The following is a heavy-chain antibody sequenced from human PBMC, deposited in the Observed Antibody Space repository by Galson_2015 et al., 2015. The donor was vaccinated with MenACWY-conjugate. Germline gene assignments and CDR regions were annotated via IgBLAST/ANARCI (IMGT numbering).Heavy chain of an antibody. D-gene: IGHD6-6*01. CDR3: ARAASSSSYSSFDY. CDR2: ISAYNGNT. CDR1: GYTFTSYG. Sequence: SVKVSCKASGYTFTSYGISWVRQAPGQGLEWMGWISAYNGNTNYAQKLQGRVTMTTDTSTSTAYMELRSLRSDDTAVYYCARAASSSSYSSFDYWGQGTLVTVSS. V-gene: IGHV1-18*04. J-gene: IGHJ4*02.